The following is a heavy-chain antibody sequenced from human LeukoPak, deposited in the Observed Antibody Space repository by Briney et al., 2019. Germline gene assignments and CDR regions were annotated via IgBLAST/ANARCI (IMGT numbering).Heavy chain of an antibody. Sequence: GGSLRLSCAASGFTFRGYAMHWVRQASGKGLEWVGRIRSKANSYATAYAASVKGRFTISRDDSKNTAYLQMNSLKTEDTAVYYCTREMEDIVVVPVEFDYWGQGTLVTVSS. CDR1: GFTFRGYA. J-gene: IGHJ4*02. V-gene: IGHV3-73*01. D-gene: IGHD2-2*01. CDR3: TREMEDIVVVPVEFDY. CDR2: IRSKANSYAT.